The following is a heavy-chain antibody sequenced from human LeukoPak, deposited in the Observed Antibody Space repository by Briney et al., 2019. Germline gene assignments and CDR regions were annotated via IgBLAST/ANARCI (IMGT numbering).Heavy chain of an antibody. V-gene: IGHV3-7*01. D-gene: IGHD6-6*01. CDR3: ARDLLYSSSGRNEGY. Sequence: GSLRLSCAGSAFTFSSYWMSWVRQAPGKGLEWVANIKQDGSEKYYVDSVKGRFTISRDNAKNSLYLQMNSLRAEDTAVYYCARDLLYSSSGRNEGYWGQGTLVTVTS. CDR2: IKQDGSEK. J-gene: IGHJ4*02. CDR1: AFTFSSYW.